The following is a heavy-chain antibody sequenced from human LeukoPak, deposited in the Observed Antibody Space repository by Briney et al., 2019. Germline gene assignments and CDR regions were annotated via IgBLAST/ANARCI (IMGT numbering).Heavy chain of an antibody. CDR2: TNPNSGGT. CDR3: ARGASGWYFVDYFDY. Sequence: ASVKVSCKASGYTFTGYYMHWVRQAPGQGLEWMGWTNPNSGGTNYAQKFQGRVTMTRDTSISTAYMELSRLRSDDTAVYYCARGASGWYFVDYFDYWGQGTLVTVSS. CDR1: GYTFTGYY. J-gene: IGHJ4*02. V-gene: IGHV1-2*02. D-gene: IGHD6-19*01.